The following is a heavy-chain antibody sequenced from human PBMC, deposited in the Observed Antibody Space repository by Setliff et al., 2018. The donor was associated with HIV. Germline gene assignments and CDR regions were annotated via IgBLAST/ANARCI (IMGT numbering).Heavy chain of an antibody. Sequence: PGGSLRLSCAASGFTFSGSPMHWVRQASGKGLEWVGRIKIEAEGYATAYAASVKGRFTISRDDSKNTAYLQMNSLKTEDTAIYYCTRPQYIYDNSDSDNWGQGALVTVSS. J-gene: IGHJ4*02. CDR3: TRPQYIYDNSDSDN. CDR1: GFTFSGSP. CDR2: IKIEAEGYAT. V-gene: IGHV3-73*01. D-gene: IGHD3-22*01.